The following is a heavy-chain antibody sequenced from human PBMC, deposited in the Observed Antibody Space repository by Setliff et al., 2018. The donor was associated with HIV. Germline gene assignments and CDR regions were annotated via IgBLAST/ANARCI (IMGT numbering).Heavy chain of an antibody. CDR2: ITESGGT. D-gene: IGHD3-3*02. V-gene: IGHV3-23*01. CDR3: ASAFTTNYFYFNY. Sequence: PGGSLRLSCAASGFTFTTDAMNWVRQAPGKGLEWVSSITESGGTYYADSVKGRSTVSRDTSKNTVYLQMNSLTSEDTAIYYCASAFTTNYFYFNYWGQGTLVTVSS. J-gene: IGHJ4*02. CDR1: GFTFTTDA.